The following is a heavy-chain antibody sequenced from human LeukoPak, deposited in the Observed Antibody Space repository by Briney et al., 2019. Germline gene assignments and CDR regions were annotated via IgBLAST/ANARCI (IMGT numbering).Heavy chain of an antibody. CDR2: IFGGDST. Sequence: GGSLRLSCAASGFAVSIIYMNWVRQAPGKGLEWVSVIFGGDSTYYADSVRGRFTISRGNSKNTVYLQMNSLRADDTAVYHCARGLGTYTTSWYHFYGMDFWGLGTTVTVS. D-gene: IGHD3-16*01. J-gene: IGHJ6*02. CDR1: GFAVSIIY. CDR3: ARGLGTYTTSWYHFYGMDF. V-gene: IGHV3-66*01.